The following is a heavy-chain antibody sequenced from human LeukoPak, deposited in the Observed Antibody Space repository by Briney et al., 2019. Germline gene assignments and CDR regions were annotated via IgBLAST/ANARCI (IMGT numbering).Heavy chain of an antibody. V-gene: IGHV3-23*01. D-gene: IGHD3-22*01. CDR2: ISGSGGST. CDR1: GFTFSSYA. Sequence: GGSLRLSCAASGFTFSSYAMSWVRQAPGKGLEWVSAISGSGGSTYYADSVKGRFTISRDNSKNTLYLQMNSLRAEDTAVYYGAKAADYYDSSGYYPSGTIFDFWGQGTLVSVSS. CDR3: AKAADYYDSSGYYPSGTIFDF. J-gene: IGHJ4*02.